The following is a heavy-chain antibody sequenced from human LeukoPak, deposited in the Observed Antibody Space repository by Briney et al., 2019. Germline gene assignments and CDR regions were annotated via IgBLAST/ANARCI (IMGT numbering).Heavy chain of an antibody. J-gene: IGHJ6*03. CDR2: MNPNSGNT. CDR1: GYTFTSYD. CDR3: ARGNWNYFSHHPGEDSYYYYYTDV. Sequence: ASVKVSCKASGYTFTSYDINWVRQATGQGLEWMGWMNPNSGNTGYAQKFQGRVSMTRNTSISTAYMELSSLRSEDTAVYYCARGNWNYFSHHPGEDSYYYYYTDVWGKGTTVTVSS. D-gene: IGHD1-7*01. V-gene: IGHV1-8*01.